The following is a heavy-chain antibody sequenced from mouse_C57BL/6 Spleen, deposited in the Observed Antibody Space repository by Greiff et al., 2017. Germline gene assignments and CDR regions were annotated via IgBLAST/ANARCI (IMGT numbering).Heavy chain of an antibody. CDR1: GYTFTSYW. Sequence: QVQLQQPGAELVMPGASVQLSCKASGYTFTSYWMHWVKQRPGQGLEWIGEIDPSDSYTNYNQKFKGKSTLTVDKSSSTAYMHLSSLTSDASSVYYCARSDLYAMDYWGQGTSVTVSS. CDR2: IDPSDSYT. J-gene: IGHJ4*01. CDR3: ARSDLYAMDY. V-gene: IGHV1-69*01.